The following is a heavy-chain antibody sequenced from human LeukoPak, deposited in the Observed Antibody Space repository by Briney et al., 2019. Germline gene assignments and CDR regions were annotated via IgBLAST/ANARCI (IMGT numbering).Heavy chain of an antibody. Sequence: PGGALRLSCTASGFTLTWDWMNCVRHAPGEGLEWVAKIKQDVSETYYVDSVKGRFTISRDNAKNSLYLQMNSLRAEDTAVYYCAQTSRGNVDNDYWGQGTLVTVSS. V-gene: IGHV3-7*03. D-gene: IGHD5-12*01. CDR1: GFTLTWDW. J-gene: IGHJ4*02. CDR3: AQTSRGNVDNDY. CDR2: IKQDVSET.